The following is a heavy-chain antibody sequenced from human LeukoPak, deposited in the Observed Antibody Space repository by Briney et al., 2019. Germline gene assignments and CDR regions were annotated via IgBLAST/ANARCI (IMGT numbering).Heavy chain of an antibody. V-gene: IGHV4-39*01. CDR1: GGSIGSSSYY. D-gene: IGHD3-10*01. Sequence: SETLSLTCTVSGGSIGSSSYYWGWIRQPPGKGLEWIGSIYYSGSTYYNPSLKSRVTISVDTSKNQFSLKLSSVTAADTAVYYCARPGPMVRGAFDYWGQGTLVTVSS. CDR3: ARPGPMVRGAFDY. J-gene: IGHJ4*02. CDR2: IYYSGST.